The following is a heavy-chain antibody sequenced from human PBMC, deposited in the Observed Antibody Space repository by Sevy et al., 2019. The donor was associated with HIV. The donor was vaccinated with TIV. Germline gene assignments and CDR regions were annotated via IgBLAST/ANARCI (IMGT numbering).Heavy chain of an antibody. D-gene: IGHD3-3*01. CDR1: GFTFSSYW. V-gene: IGHV3-74*01. CDR2: INSDWSST. J-gene: IGHJ4*02. CDR3: AREGEDFWSGYAFDY. Sequence: GGSLRLSCAASGFTFSSYWMHWVRQAPGKGLVWVSRINSDWSSTSYADSVKGRFTISRDNAKNTLYLQMNSLRAEDTAVYYCAREGEDFWSGYAFDYWGQGTLVTVSS.